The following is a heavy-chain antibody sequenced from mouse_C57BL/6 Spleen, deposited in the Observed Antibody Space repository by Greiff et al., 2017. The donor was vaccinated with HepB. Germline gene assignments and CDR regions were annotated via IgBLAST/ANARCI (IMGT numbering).Heavy chain of an antibody. J-gene: IGHJ3*01. CDR2: IRNKANNHAT. D-gene: IGHD1-1*01. CDR3: TQNYYGRGFAY. Sequence: EVKLMESGGGLVQPGGSMKLSCAASRFTFSDAWMDWVRQSPEKGLEWVAEIRNKANNHATYYAESVKGRFTISRDDSKSSVYLQMNSLRAEDTGIYYCTQNYYGRGFAYWGQGTLVTVSA. CDR1: RFTFSDAW. V-gene: IGHV6-6*01.